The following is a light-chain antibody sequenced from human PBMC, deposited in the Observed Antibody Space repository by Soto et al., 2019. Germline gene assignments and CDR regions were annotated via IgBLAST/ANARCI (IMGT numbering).Light chain of an antibody. CDR3: SSHTSRSTLV. V-gene: IGLV2-14*03. J-gene: IGLJ1*01. CDR2: DVS. Sequence: QSVLTQPASVSGSPGQSITISCTGTSSDVGGYNYVSWYQHHPGKATKLMIYDVSNRPSGVSNRFSGSKSGNTASLTISGLQAEDEADYYCSSHTSRSTLVFGTGTKGTVL. CDR1: SSDVGGYNY.